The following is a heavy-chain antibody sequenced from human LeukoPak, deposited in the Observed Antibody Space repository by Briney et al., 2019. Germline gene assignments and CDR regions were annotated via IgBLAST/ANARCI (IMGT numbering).Heavy chain of an antibody. V-gene: IGHV1-69*05. Sequence: ASVKVSCKASGGTFSTYAINWVRQAPGQGLEWMGGITPIFGTANYAQKFQGGVTITTDESTSTAYMELSSLRSEDTAVYYCARVFARSGEISGSYYYYWGQGTLVTVSS. J-gene: IGHJ4*02. D-gene: IGHD1-26*01. CDR1: GGTFSTYA. CDR3: ARVFARSGEISGSYYYY. CDR2: ITPIFGTA.